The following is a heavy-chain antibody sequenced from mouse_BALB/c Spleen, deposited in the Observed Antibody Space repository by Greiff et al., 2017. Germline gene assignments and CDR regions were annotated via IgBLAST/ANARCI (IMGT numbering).Heavy chain of an antibody. Sequence: VQLQQSGAELARPGASVTLSCKASGYTFTSYWMQWVKQRPGQGLEWIGYINPSTGYTEYNQKFKDKATLTADKSSSTAYMQLSSLTSEDSAVYYCARRTATLYFDVWGAGTTVTVSS. CDR2: INPSTGYT. J-gene: IGHJ1*01. CDR3: ARRTATLYFDV. D-gene: IGHD1-2*01. CDR1: GYTFTSYW. V-gene: IGHV1-4*01.